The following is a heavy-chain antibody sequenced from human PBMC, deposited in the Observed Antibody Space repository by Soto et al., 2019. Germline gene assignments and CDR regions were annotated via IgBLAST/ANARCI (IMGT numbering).Heavy chain of an antibody. CDR2: MNPNSGNT. Sequence: QVQLVQSGAEVKKPGASVKVSCKASGYTFTSYDINWVRQATGQGLEWMGWMNPNSGNTGYAQKFQGRDTMTRHTSISTADMELGSLRSEDTAVYYCAALFGQYSSGWSSDYWGQGTLVTVSS. V-gene: IGHV1-8*01. J-gene: IGHJ4*02. CDR3: AALFGQYSSGWSSDY. D-gene: IGHD6-19*01. CDR1: GYTFTSYD.